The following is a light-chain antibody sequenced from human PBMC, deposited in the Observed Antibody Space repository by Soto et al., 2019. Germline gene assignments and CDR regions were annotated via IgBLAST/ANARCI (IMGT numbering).Light chain of an antibody. J-gene: IGLJ2*01. CDR2: DVS. Sequence: QSALTQPASVSGSPGQSITISCTGTSSDIGAYNYVSWYQQHPGKAPELMIYDVSNRPSGVSNRFSGSKSGNTASLTISGIQAEDEADYYCSSYTSRSTLVFGGGTKLTVL. CDR3: SSYTSRSTLV. V-gene: IGLV2-14*01. CDR1: SSDIGAYNY.